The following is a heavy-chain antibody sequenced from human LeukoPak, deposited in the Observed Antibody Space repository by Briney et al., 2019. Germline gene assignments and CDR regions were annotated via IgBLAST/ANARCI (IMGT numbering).Heavy chain of an antibody. CDR3: ARDLSVAVAGRLYYYYGMDV. D-gene: IGHD6-19*01. CDR1: GFTFNTYT. CDR2: ISGSSGII. Sequence: GGSLRLSCAASGFTFNTYTMNWVRQAPGKGLERVSYISGSSGIIDYADSVRGRFTISRDKAKNSLYLQMNSLRAEDTAVYYCARDLSVAVAGRLYYYYGMDVWGQGTTVTVSS. V-gene: IGHV3-48*01. J-gene: IGHJ6*02.